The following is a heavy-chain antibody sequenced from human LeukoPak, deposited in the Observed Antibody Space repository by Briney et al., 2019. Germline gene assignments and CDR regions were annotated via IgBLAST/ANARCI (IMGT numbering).Heavy chain of an antibody. Sequence: SVKVSFKASGGTFSSYAISWVRQAPGQGLEWMGRIIPILGIANYAQKFQGRVTITADKSTSTAYMELSSLRSEDTAVYYCAREGYCSGGSCYESQIDYWGQGTLVTVSS. CDR2: IIPILGIA. J-gene: IGHJ4*02. CDR3: AREGYCSGGSCYESQIDY. D-gene: IGHD2-15*01. V-gene: IGHV1-69*04. CDR1: GGTFSSYA.